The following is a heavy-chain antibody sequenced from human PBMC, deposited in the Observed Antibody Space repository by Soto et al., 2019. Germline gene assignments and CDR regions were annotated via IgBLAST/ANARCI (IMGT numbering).Heavy chain of an antibody. J-gene: IGHJ4*02. V-gene: IGHV4-59*08. CDR3: ARHPSHCDGGVCHTGY. D-gene: IGHD2-21*02. Sequence: QVQLQESGPGLVKPSETLSLTCSVSGGSISSYYWSWIRRPPGKGLEWLGYVYSSGATNYNPSLKGRVAISVDTSQNQFSLKLTSVTAADTAVYYCARHPSHCDGGVCHTGYWGQGTLVTVPS. CDR1: GGSISSYY. CDR2: VYSSGAT.